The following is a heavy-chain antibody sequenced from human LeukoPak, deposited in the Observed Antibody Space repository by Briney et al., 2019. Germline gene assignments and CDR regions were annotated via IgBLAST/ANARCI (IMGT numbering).Heavy chain of an antibody. D-gene: IGHD1-1*01. J-gene: IGHJ4*02. V-gene: IGHV4-30-4*01. CDR1: GGSISSSSYY. Sequence: SETLSLTCTVSGGSISSSSYYWGWIRQPPGKGLEWIGYIYYSGSTDYNLSLKSRVTISVDTSKNQFSLKLSSVTAADTAVYYCARAWYNWKAFDYWAREPWSPSPQ. CDR3: ARAWYNWKAFDY. CDR2: IYYSGST.